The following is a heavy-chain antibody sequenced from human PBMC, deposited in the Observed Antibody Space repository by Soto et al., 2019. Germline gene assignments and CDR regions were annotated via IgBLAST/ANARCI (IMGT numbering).Heavy chain of an antibody. CDR1: GYTFTSYG. Sequence: GASVKLSCKASGYTFTSYGISWVRQAPGQGLEWMGWISAYNGNTNYAQKLQGRVTMTTDTSTSTAYMELRSLRSDDTAVYYCARDEGGYYYDSSGDAFDIWGQGTMVTVSS. D-gene: IGHD3-22*01. CDR2: ISAYNGNT. V-gene: IGHV1-18*01. CDR3: ARDEGGYYYDSSGDAFDI. J-gene: IGHJ3*02.